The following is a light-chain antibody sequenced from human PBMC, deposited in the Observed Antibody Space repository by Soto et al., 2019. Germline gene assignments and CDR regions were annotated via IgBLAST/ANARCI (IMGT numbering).Light chain of an antibody. J-gene: IGKJ5*01. V-gene: IGKV1-33*01. Sequence: DIQLTQSPSSLSASVGDRVSITFQASQDIHDYLNWYQQKPGKAPKLLIYDASNLETGVPSRFSGSGSGTDFTFTISSLQPEDIATYYCQQYDNVFTFGQGTRLEN. CDR1: QDIHDY. CDR2: DAS. CDR3: QQYDNVFT.